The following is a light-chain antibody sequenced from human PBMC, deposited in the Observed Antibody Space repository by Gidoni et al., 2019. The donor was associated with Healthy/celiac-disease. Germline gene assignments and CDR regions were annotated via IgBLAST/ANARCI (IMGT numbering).Light chain of an antibody. J-gene: IGLJ3*02. CDR1: STNLGNNA. CDR2: YDD. CDR3: AAWDASLNGRV. V-gene: IGLV1-36*01. Sequence: QSVLSQLRSVSEAPRQRVTISCSGSSTNLGNNAVNWYQQRPGKAPKLLIYYDDLLPSGVSDRFSGSKSGTSASLAISGLQSEDEADYSCAAWDASLNGRVFGGGTKLTVL.